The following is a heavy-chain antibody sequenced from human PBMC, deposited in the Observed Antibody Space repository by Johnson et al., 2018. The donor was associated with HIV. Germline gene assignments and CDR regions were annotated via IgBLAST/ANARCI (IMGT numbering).Heavy chain of an antibody. Sequence: VQVVESGGGLVQPGRSLRLSCAASGFIFDDYAMHWVRQVPGKGLEWGSRISWNSGTIGYADSVKGRFTISRDNSKNTLFLQMNSLRTEDTGVYYCARREVVFGSYDNWDAFDIWGQGTMVTVSS. J-gene: IGHJ3*02. CDR1: GFIFDDYA. CDR2: ISWNSGTI. V-gene: IGHV3-9*01. D-gene: IGHD1-1*01. CDR3: ARREVVFGSYDNWDAFDI.